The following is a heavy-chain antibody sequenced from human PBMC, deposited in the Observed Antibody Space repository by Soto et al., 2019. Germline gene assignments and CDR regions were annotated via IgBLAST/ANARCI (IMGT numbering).Heavy chain of an antibody. CDR2: ISAYNGNT. CDR3: ADLPMAHSRDDAFDI. D-gene: IGHD6-13*01. Sequence: QVQLVQSGAEVKKPGASVKVSCKASGYTFTSYGISWVRQAPGQGLEWMGWISAYNGNTKYAQKLQGRVTMTTDTSASTAYMELRSLRSDDTAVYYCADLPMAHSRDDAFDIWGQGTMVTVSS. CDR1: GYTFTSYG. V-gene: IGHV1-18*01. J-gene: IGHJ3*02.